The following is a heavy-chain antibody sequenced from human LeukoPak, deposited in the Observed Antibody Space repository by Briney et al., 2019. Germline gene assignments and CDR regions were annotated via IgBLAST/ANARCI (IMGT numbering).Heavy chain of an antibody. CDR3: AKVSGIVVVPAALFDY. V-gene: IGHV3-23*01. J-gene: IGHJ4*02. D-gene: IGHD2-2*01. CDR2: ISGSGGST. CDR1: GFTFSSYA. Sequence: PGGSLRLSCAASGFTFSSYAMSWVCQAPVKGLEWVSAISGSGGSTYYADSVKGRFTISRDNSKNTLYLQMNSLRAEDTAVYYCAKVSGIVVVPAALFDYWGQGALVTVSS.